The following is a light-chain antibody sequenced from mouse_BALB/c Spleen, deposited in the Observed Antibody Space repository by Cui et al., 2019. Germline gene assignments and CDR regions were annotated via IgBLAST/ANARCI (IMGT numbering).Light chain of an antibody. V-gene: IGKV8-30*01. CDR1: QSLLYSKNQKNY. J-gene: IGKJ5*01. CDR2: WAS. CDR3: HHCYSYPLT. Sequence: DIVMSQSPSSLTVSVGEKVTMSCKSNQSLLYSKNQKNYLAWYQQKPGQSPKLLIYWASTRESGVPDRFTGSGSGTDFTLTISSVKAEDLAVYYCHHCYSYPLTFGAGTKLELK.